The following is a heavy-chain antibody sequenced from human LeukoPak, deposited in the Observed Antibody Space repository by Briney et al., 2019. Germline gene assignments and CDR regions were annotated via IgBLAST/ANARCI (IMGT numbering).Heavy chain of an antibody. CDR1: GYTFTSYW. D-gene: IGHD5-24*01. Sequence: GESLQISCKGSGYTFTSYWIGWVRQMPGKGLEWMGIIYPGDSDTRYSPSFQGQVTISADKSISTAYLQWSSLKASDTAMYYCARLGGRDGYNWGDFDYWGQGTLVTVSS. CDR2: IYPGDSDT. V-gene: IGHV5-51*01. J-gene: IGHJ4*02. CDR3: ARLGGRDGYNWGDFDY.